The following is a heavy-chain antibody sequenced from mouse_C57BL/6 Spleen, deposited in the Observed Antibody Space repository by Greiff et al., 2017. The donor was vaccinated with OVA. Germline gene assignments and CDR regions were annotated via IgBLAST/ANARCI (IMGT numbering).Heavy chain of an antibody. CDR3: TSGYYYGSSPYWYFDV. CDR1: GFTFSSYA. V-gene: IGHV5-9-1*02. Sequence: EVQLVESGEGLVKPGGSLKLSCAASGFTFSSYAMSWVRQTPEKRLEWVAYISSGGDYIYYADTVKGRFTISRDNARNTLYLQMSSLKSEDTAMYYCTSGYYYGSSPYWYFDVWGTGTTVTVSS. CDR2: ISSGGDYI. J-gene: IGHJ1*03. D-gene: IGHD1-1*01.